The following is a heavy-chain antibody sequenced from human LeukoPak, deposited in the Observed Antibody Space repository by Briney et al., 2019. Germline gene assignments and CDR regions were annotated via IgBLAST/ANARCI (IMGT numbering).Heavy chain of an antibody. Sequence: GGSLRLSCAASGFTFSSYAVHWVRQAPGKGLEWVAVISYDGSNKYYADSVKGRFTISRDNSKNTLYLQMNSLRAEDTAVYYCARGSGVLLWFGERDWFDPWGQGTLVTVSS. CDR3: ARGSGVLLWFGERDWFDP. J-gene: IGHJ5*02. CDR2: ISYDGSNK. V-gene: IGHV3-30*04. CDR1: GFTFSSYA. D-gene: IGHD3-10*01.